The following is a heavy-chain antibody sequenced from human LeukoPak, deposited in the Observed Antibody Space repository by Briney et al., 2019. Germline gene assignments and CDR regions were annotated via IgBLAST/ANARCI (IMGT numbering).Heavy chain of an antibody. D-gene: IGHD6-13*01. V-gene: IGHV1-2*04. J-gene: IGHJ4*02. Sequence: ASVKVSCKASGYTFTGYYMHWVRQAPGQGLEWMGWINPNSGGTNYAQKFQGWVTMTRDTSISTAYMELSRLRSDYTAVYYCARMAITAAGTGLDYFDYWGQGTLVTVSS. CDR1: GYTFTGYY. CDR2: INPNSGGT. CDR3: ARMAITAAGTGLDYFDY.